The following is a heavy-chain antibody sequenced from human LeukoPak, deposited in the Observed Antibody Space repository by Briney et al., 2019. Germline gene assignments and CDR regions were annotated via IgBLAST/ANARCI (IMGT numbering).Heavy chain of an antibody. CDR1: GFTFSGYA. D-gene: IGHD3-10*01. J-gene: IGHJ4*02. V-gene: IGHV3-23*01. CDR2: INGNGGGT. CDR3: AKDVKAMVRGVPHDY. Sequence: PGGSLRLSCAASGFTFSGYAMSWVRQAPGKGLEWVSAINGNGGGTYYAEAVKGRFSISRDNSKNTLSLQMSSLRAEDTAVYYCAKDVKAMVRGVPHDYWGQGTLVTVSS.